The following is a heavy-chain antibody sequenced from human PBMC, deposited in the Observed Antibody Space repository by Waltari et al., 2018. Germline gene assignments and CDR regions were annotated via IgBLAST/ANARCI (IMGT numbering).Heavy chain of an antibody. J-gene: IGHJ4*02. Sequence: EVQLLESGGGLIPPGGSLTPSCSASGLTFNNFAMNWIRQAPGKGLGCVSVIYSGGGTYYSDAVKGRFTISRDNSKNTLYLQMSSLRLEDTAVYYCVKETAYGYYFDNWGQGTLVSVSS. V-gene: IGHV3-23*03. CDR3: VKETAYGYYFDN. CDR1: GLTFNNFA. CDR2: VIYSGGGT. D-gene: IGHD3-10*01.